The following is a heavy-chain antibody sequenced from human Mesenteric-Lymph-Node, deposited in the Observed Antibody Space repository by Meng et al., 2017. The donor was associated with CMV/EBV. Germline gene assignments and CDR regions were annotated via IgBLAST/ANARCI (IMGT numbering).Heavy chain of an antibody. CDR2: IKEDGSET. CDR3: STAPNPNYSDY. V-gene: IGHV3-7*01. CDR1: GFIFIRSW. Sequence: GESLKISCEGSGFIFIRSWMTWVRQAPGRGLEWVGTIKEDGSETVYVDFVKGRFTISRDNARKSVYLQMNGLRAEDTAVYYCSTAPNPNYSDYWGPGTLVTVSS. J-gene: IGHJ4*01.